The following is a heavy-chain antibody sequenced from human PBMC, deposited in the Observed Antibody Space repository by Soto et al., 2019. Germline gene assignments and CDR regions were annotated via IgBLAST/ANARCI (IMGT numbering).Heavy chain of an antibody. J-gene: IGHJ4*02. V-gene: IGHV3-7*01. Sequence: PGGSLRLSCAASGFTFSSYWMSWVRQAPGKGLEWVANIKQDGSEKYYVDSVKGRFTISRDNAKNSLYLQMNSLRAEDTAVYYCARDGGPDYDILTGPTTIFDYWGQGTLVTVSS. D-gene: IGHD3-9*01. CDR3: ARDGGPDYDILTGPTTIFDY. CDR1: GFTFSSYW. CDR2: IKQDGSEK.